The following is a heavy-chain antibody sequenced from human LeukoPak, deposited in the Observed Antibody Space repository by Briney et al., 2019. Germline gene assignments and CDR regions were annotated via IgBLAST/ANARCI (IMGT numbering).Heavy chain of an antibody. D-gene: IGHD3/OR15-3a*01. J-gene: IGHJ3*02. CDR2: INPNSGGT. CDR1: GYTFTGYY. Sequence: ASVKVSCKASGYTFTGYYMHWVRQAPGQGLEWMGWINPNSGGTNYAQKFQGRVTMTRDTSISTAYMELSRLRSDDTAVYYCAYLWTGYQDAFDIWGQGTMVTVSS. V-gene: IGHV1-2*02. CDR3: AYLWTGYQDAFDI.